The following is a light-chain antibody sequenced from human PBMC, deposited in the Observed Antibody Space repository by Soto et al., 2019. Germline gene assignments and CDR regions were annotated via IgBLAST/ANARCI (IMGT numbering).Light chain of an antibody. V-gene: IGLV2-23*02. Sequence: QSALTQPASVSGSPGQSITISCTGTSGDIGSYNRVSWYQQHPGKAPKLIIYEVTDRPSGVSNRFSGSKSGNTASLTISGLHSDDEADYYCCSYAGRQRLFGGGTQLTVL. J-gene: IGLJ3*02. CDR2: EVT. CDR1: SGDIGSYNR. CDR3: CSYAGRQRL.